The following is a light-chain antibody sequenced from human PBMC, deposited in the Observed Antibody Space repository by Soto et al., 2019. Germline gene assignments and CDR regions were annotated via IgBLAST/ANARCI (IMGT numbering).Light chain of an antibody. CDR1: QNINNY. J-gene: IGKJ5*01. V-gene: IGKV1-33*01. CDR2: DAS. Sequence: DIQMTQSPSSLSASVGDRVTITCQASQNINNYLNWDQQKPGRGPKLLIYDASNLEAGVPSRFRGSGSGTDFTFTSRRLQPEDIATNYCQLYENLPTFGQRTRLEIK. CDR3: QLYENLPT.